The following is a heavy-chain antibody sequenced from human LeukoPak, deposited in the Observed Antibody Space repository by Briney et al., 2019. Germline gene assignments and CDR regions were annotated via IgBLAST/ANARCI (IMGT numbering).Heavy chain of an antibody. CDR2: INHSGST. Sequence: NPSETLSLTCAVYGGSFSGYYWSWLRQPPGKGLEWFGEINHSGSTNYNPSLKSRVTISVDTSKNQFSLKLSSVTAADTAVYYCARGPAATEFCFDSWGQGTLVTVSS. D-gene: IGHD2-15*01. V-gene: IGHV4-34*01. CDR3: ARGPAATEFCFDS. J-gene: IGHJ4*02. CDR1: GGSFSGYY.